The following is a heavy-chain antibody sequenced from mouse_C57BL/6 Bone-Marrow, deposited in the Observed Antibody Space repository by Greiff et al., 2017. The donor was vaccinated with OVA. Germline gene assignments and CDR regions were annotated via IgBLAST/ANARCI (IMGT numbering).Heavy chain of an antibody. CDR2: ISYSGST. CDR1: GYSITSGYD. J-gene: IGHJ4*01. D-gene: IGHD1-1*01. CDR3: ARVGTTDYYAMDY. V-gene: IGHV3-1*01. Sequence: EVKVEESGPGMVKPSQSLSLTCTVTGYSITSGYDWHWIRHFPGNKLEWMGYISYSGSTNYNPSLKSRISITHDTSKNHFFLKLNSVTTEDTATYYCARVGTTDYYAMDYWGQGTSVTVSS.